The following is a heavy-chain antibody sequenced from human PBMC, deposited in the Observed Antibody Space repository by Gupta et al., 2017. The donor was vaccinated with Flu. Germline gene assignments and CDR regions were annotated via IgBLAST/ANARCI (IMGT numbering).Heavy chain of an antibody. D-gene: IGHD6-13*01. CDR1: GDSVRSYS. Sequence: QVQLQESGPGVVKPSETLSLTCAIIGDSVRSYSWGWIRQPPGKGLEFIGYNYYSSKIKYRPSLRGRVTMSVDTSKNQLSLEMTSVTAADTAIYYCARYVAAYDGQQLDYWYFDLWGRGTLVSVAS. J-gene: IGHJ2*01. CDR3: ARYVAAYDGQQLDYWYFDL. CDR2: NYYSSKI. V-gene: IGHV4-59*02.